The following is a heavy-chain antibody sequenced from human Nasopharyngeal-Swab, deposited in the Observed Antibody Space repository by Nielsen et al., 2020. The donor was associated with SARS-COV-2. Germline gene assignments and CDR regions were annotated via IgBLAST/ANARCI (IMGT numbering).Heavy chain of an antibody. CDR2: ISSNGVST. V-gene: IGHV3-64D*06. Sequence: GESLKISCSASGFTFSSHAMHWVRQAPGKGLEYVSAISSNGVSTYYADSVKGRFTISRDNSKNTLYLQMSSLRAEDTAVYYCVKGSSSWYSDYYYMDVWGKGTTVTVSS. CDR3: VKGSSSWYSDYYYMDV. CDR1: GFTFSSHA. D-gene: IGHD6-13*01. J-gene: IGHJ6*03.